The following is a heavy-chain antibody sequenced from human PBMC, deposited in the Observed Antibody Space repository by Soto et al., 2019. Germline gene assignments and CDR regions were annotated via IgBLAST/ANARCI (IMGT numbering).Heavy chain of an antibody. D-gene: IGHD6-6*01. CDR3: ARAGSSRWFDP. Sequence: SVKVSCKASRDTFSSYHISWVRQAPGQGLEWMGRIIPIFGTANYAQKFQGRVTITADESTTTVYMELSSLRSEDTAVYYCARAGSSRWFDPWGQGTLVTVSS. V-gene: IGHV1-69*15. CDR1: RDTFSSYH. CDR2: IIPIFGTA. J-gene: IGHJ5*02.